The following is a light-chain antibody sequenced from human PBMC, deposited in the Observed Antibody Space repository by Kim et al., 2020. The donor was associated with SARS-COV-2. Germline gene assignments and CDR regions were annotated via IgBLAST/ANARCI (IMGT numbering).Light chain of an antibody. Sequence: RFTVSFTGSSSNSGAGYDVHWYQQLPGTAPKLLIYGNSNRPSGVPDRFSGSKSGTSASLAITGLQAEDEADYYCQSYDSSLSGYVFGTGTKVTVL. CDR2: GNS. V-gene: IGLV1-40*01. CDR3: QSYDSSLSGYV. CDR1: SSNSGAGYD. J-gene: IGLJ1*01.